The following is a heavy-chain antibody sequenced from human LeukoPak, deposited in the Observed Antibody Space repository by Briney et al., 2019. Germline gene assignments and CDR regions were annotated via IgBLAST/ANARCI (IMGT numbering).Heavy chain of an antibody. D-gene: IGHD3-10*01. Sequence: SQTLSLTCTVSGGSISSGDYYWSWIRQPPGKGLEWIGYIYYSGSTYYNPSLKSRVTISVDTSKNQFSLKLSSVTAADTAVYYCASLLLWFGESIYNWFDPWGQGTLVTVS. CDR2: IYYSGST. V-gene: IGHV4-30-4*08. CDR1: GGSISSGDYY. J-gene: IGHJ5*02. CDR3: ASLLLWFGESIYNWFDP.